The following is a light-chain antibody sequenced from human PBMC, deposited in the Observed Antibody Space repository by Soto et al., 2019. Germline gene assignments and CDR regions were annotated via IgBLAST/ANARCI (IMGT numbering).Light chain of an antibody. V-gene: IGLV2-23*01. CDR1: ISDVGSYGP. CDR3: CSYVGARTYV. Sequence: LTQPASVSGSPGQSITISCTGSISDVGSYGPVSWYQQHPGQVPKLIIYEGNRRPSGVSSRFSGSKSGNTASLTISGLQAEDEAEYYCCSYVGARTYVFGTGTKVTVL. CDR2: EGN. J-gene: IGLJ1*01.